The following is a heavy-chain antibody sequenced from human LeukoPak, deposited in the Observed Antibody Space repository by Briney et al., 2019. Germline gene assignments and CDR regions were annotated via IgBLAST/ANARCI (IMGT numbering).Heavy chain of an antibody. D-gene: IGHD4-11*01. Sequence: GGSLTLSCVASGFTFSPYAMHWVRQAPGKGLEWVAVISYDGSYKHYADSVKGRFTISRDNSKNTLYLQMNSLGAEDTAVYYCARGTTVTWKPVDFWGQGTLVTVSS. V-gene: IGHV3-30*04. CDR1: GFTFSPYA. J-gene: IGHJ4*02. CDR2: ISYDGSYK. CDR3: ARGTTVTWKPVDF.